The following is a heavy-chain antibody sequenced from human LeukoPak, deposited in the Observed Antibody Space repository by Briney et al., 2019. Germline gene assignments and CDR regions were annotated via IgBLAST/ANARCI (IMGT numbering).Heavy chain of an antibody. CDR3: ARATERIVATIAY. D-gene: IGHD5-12*01. J-gene: IGHJ4*02. V-gene: IGHV3-30*03. Sequence: GRSLRLSCAASGFTFSSYGMHWVRQAPGKGLEWVAVISYDGSNKYYADSVKGRFTISRDNSKNTLYLQMNSLRAEDTAVYYCARATERIVATIAYWGQGTLVTVSS. CDR2: ISYDGSNK. CDR1: GFTFSSYG.